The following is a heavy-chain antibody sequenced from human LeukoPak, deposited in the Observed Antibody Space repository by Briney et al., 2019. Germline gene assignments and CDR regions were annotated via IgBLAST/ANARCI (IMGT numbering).Heavy chain of an antibody. CDR1: GFTFDAYG. CDR3: AELGITMIGGV. Sequence: GGSLRLSCAASGFTFDAYGMSWVRQAPGKGLEWVSGINWNGGSTGYADSVKGRFTISRDNAKNSLYLQMNSLRAEDTAVYYCAELGITMIGGVWGKGTTVTISS. CDR2: INWNGGST. J-gene: IGHJ6*04. D-gene: IGHD3-10*02. V-gene: IGHV3-20*04.